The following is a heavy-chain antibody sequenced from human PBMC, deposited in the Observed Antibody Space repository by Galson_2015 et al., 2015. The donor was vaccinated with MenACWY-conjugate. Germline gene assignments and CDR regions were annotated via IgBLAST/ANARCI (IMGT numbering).Heavy chain of an antibody. D-gene: IGHD5-18*01. CDR1: GFTFTGYE. CDR3: ARVATWIHQYYYYMDV. V-gene: IGHV3-48*03. CDR2: ISKSGSPI. Sequence: SLRLSCAVSGFTFTGYEFNWVRQAPGKGLEWLSYISKSGSPIYYADSVKGRFTISSDNTKKSLFLQMNSLTAGDTAVYYCARVATWIHQYYYYMDVWGKGTTATVSS. J-gene: IGHJ6*03.